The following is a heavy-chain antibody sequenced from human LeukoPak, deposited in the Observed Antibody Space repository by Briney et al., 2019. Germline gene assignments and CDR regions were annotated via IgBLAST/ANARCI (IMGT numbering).Heavy chain of an antibody. CDR2: IYYSGST. CDR3: ARSWGSGSLNLPLPDV. J-gene: IGHJ6*04. Sequence: PSETLSLTCTVSGGSISSSSYYWGWIRQPPGKGLEWIGSIYYSGSTYYNLSLKSRVTISVDTSKNQFSLKLSSVTAADTAIYYCARSWGSGSLNLPLPDVWGKGTTVTVSS. V-gene: IGHV4-39*07. CDR1: GGSISSSSYY. D-gene: IGHD3-10*01.